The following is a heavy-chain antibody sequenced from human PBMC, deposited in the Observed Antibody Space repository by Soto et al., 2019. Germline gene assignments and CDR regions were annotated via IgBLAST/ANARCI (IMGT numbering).Heavy chain of an antibody. J-gene: IGHJ4*02. D-gene: IGHD3-10*01. V-gene: IGHV1-69*13. CDR1: GVTFSSET. CDR3: ATELGENPASPFDA. Sequence: SVKVSCKASGVTFSSETLGWVRQAPGQGLEWVGGIIPLFGTASYAQKFQGRVTITADESTSTVYMELSSLRSDDTAVYFCATELGENPASPFDAWGQGTLVTSPQ. CDR2: IIPLFGTA.